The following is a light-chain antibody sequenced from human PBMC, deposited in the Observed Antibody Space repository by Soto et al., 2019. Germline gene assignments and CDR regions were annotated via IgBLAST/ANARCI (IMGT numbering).Light chain of an antibody. V-gene: IGKV3-20*01. CDR1: QSVTNNY. Sequence: ESVLTQSPGTLSLSPGERATLSCRATQSVTNNYFAWYQQKRGQSPRLLIYGVSRRATDIPDRFSGSGSGTDFTLTISRLEPEDFVVYYCQQYSSLPHTFGQGTKLEVK. J-gene: IGKJ2*01. CDR2: GVS. CDR3: QQYSSLPHT.